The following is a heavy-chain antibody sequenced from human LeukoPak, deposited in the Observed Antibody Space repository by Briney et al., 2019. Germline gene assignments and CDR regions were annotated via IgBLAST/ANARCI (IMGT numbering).Heavy chain of an antibody. Sequence: TSETLSLTCAVYGGSFSGYYWSWLRQPPGKGLEWLGEINHSGSTNYNPSLKSRVTISVDTSKNQFSLKLSSVTAADTAVYYCARGYYYYMDGWGKGTTVTVAS. V-gene: IGHV4-34*01. CDR1: GGSFSGYY. CDR2: INHSGST. J-gene: IGHJ6*03. CDR3: ARGYYYYMDG.